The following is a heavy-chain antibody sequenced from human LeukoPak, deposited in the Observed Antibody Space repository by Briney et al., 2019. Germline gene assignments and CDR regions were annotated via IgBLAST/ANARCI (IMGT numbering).Heavy chain of an antibody. CDR1: GYSFTNYW. V-gene: IGHV5-10-1*01. Sequence: GESLKISCKGSGYSFTNYWIGWVRQMPGKGLEWMGRIDPSDSYTNYSPSFQGHVTISADKSISTGYLQWSSLKASDTAMYYCARTFTRRRAYFDYWGQGTLVTVSS. CDR3: ARTFTRRRAYFDY. CDR2: IDPSDSYT. J-gene: IGHJ4*02. D-gene: IGHD3-16*01.